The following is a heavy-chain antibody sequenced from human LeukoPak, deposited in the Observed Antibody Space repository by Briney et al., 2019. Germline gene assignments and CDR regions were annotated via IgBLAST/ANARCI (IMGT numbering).Heavy chain of an antibody. CDR3: TTPGDSGWYNH. CDR1: GFIFSNYA. V-gene: IGHV3-23*01. J-gene: IGHJ4*02. CDR2: ISRNGAHP. D-gene: IGHD6-19*01. Sequence: GGSLRLSCEASGFIFSNYAMSWVRQAPGKGLEWVSVISRNGAHPYYIDSVRDRFTVSRDNSKNIMYLQMNSLRAEDAALYYCTTPGDSGWYNHWGQGTLVTVSS.